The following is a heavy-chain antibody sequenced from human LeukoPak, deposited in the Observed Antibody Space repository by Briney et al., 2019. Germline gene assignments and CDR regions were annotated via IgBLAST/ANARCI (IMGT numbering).Heavy chain of an antibody. D-gene: IGHD6-19*01. CDR2: ISYDGSNK. Sequence: GGSLRLSCSASGFTFSSYGMHWVRQAPGKGLEWVAVISYDGSNKYYADSVKGRFTISRDNSKNTLYLQMNSLRAEDTAVYYCAKAKGYSSGWSIDYWGQGTLVTVSS. CDR3: AKAKGYSSGWSIDY. V-gene: IGHV3-30*18. CDR1: GFTFSSYG. J-gene: IGHJ4*02.